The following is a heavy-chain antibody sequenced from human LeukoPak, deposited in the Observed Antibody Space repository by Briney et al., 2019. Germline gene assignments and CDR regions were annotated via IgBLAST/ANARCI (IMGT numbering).Heavy chain of an antibody. D-gene: IGHD3-16*01. CDR3: ARVITFGGDPFDY. Sequence: ASVKVSCKASGYTFTGYYMHWVRQAPGQGLEWMGWINPNSGGTNYAQKFQSRVTMTRDTSISTAYMELSRLRSDDTAVYYCARVITFGGDPFDYWGQGTLVTVSS. CDR1: GYTFTGYY. CDR2: INPNSGGT. J-gene: IGHJ4*02. V-gene: IGHV1-2*02.